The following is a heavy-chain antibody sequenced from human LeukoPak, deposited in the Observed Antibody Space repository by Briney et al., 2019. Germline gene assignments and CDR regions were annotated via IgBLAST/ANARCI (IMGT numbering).Heavy chain of an antibody. D-gene: IGHD3-10*01. V-gene: IGHV1-18*01. CDR3: ARDRNNYGSGSYPSDY. CDR2: ISPYNGHT. CDR1: GYTFTSYG. Sequence: VASVKVSCKASGYTFTSYGISWVRQAPGQGLDGMGWISPYNGHTKYADKLQGRITMTTDTSTSTAYMELRSLRSDDTAVYSCARDRNNYGSGSYPSDYWGQGTLVTVSS. J-gene: IGHJ4*02.